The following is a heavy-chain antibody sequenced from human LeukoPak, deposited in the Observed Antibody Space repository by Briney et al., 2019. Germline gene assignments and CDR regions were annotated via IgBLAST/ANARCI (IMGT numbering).Heavy chain of an antibody. J-gene: IGHJ3*02. Sequence: ASVKVSCKASGGTFSSYAISWVRQAPGQGLEWMGRIIPILGIANYAQKFQGRVTMTRDTSTSTVYMELSSLRSEDTAVYYCARGISDYGGNRDDAFDIWGQGTMVTVSS. CDR1: GGTFSSYA. CDR2: IIPILGIA. V-gene: IGHV1-69*04. CDR3: ARGISDYGGNRDDAFDI. D-gene: IGHD4-23*01.